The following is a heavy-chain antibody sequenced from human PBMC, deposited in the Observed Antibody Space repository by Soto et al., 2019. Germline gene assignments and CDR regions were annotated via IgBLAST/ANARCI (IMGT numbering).Heavy chain of an antibody. D-gene: IGHD6-6*01. CDR1: GYSFTSYW. V-gene: IGHV5-51*01. CDR3: AGSIAAAPPGQYYYYYYGMDV. Sequence: PGESLKISCKGSGYSFTSYWIGWVRQMPGKGLEWMGIIYPGDSDTRYSPSFQGQVTISADKSISTAYLQWSSLKASDTAMYYWAGSIAAAPPGQYYYYYYGMDVWGRGTTVTVSS. CDR2: IYPGDSDT. J-gene: IGHJ6*02.